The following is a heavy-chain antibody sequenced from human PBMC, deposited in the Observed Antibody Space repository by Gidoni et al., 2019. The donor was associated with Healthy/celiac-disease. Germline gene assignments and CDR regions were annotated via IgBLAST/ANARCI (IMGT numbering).Heavy chain of an antibody. D-gene: IGHD2-2*01. J-gene: IGHJ3*02. CDR1: GFTFSSYS. V-gene: IGHV3-21*01. Sequence: EVQLVESGGGLVKPGGSLRLSCAASGFTFSSYSMNWVRQAPGKGLEWVSSISSSSSYIYYADSVKGRFTISRDNAKNSLYLQMNSLRAEDTAVYYCASGYCSSTSCYSYSFDIWGQGTMVTVSS. CDR3: ASGYCSSTSCYSYSFDI. CDR2: ISSSSSYI.